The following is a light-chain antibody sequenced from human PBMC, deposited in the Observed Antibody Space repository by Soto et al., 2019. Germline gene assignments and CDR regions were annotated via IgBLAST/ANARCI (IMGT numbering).Light chain of an antibody. Sequence: QSVLTQPPSVSGAPGQRVTISCTGSSSNIGAGYDVHWYQQLPGAAPKLLIYGNNNPPSGVHDRCSGAKSGTSASMAIIGRQAEEDADYYCRAYDSSLRSLVFGGGTKLTVL. V-gene: IGLV1-40*01. CDR3: RAYDSSLRSLV. CDR1: SSNIGAGYD. J-gene: IGLJ2*01. CDR2: GNN.